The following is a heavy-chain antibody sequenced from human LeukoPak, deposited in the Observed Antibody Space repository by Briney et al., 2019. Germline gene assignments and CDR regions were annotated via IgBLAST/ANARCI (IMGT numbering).Heavy chain of an antibody. V-gene: IGHV3-48*01. CDR1: GFTFSSYT. Sequence: RAGGSLRLSCAASGFTFSSYTMNWVRQAPGKGLEWLAYISGTLYTIYYADSVKGRFTISRDNSKNTLYLQMNSLRAEDTAVYYCAKDKGYMDVWGKGTTVTISS. CDR3: AKDKGYMDV. J-gene: IGHJ6*03. CDR2: ISGTLYTI.